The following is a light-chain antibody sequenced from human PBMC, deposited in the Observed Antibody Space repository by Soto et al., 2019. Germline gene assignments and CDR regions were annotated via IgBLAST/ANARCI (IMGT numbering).Light chain of an antibody. J-gene: IGLJ2*01. Sequence: QPVLTQPPSVSGAPGQRVTISCTGSSSNIGAGYDVHWYQQVPGTAPKLLIYANANRPSGVPDRFSGSKSGTSASLAITGLQAEDEADYYCQSYDRSLTGSIFGGGTKLTVL. CDR1: SSNIGAGYD. CDR3: QSYDRSLTGSI. V-gene: IGLV1-40*01. CDR2: ANA.